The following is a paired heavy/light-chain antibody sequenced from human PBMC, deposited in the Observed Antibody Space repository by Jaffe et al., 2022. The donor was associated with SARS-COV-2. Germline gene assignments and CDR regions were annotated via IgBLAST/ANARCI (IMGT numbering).Heavy chain of an antibody. V-gene: IGHV3-11*01. CDR1: GFTFSTYY. J-gene: IGHJ6*03. Sequence: QVHLGESGGGLVKPGGSLRLSCEASGFTFSTYYMSWIRQAAGKGLEWVATVGVGTTTSYYADSVMGRFTVSRDNARNLVYLQMSSLRADDTAVYYCARDFPRLIRRTLMDVWGKGTPVTVSS. D-gene: IGHD2-8*01. CDR2: VGVGTTTS. CDR3: ARDFPRLIRRTLMDV.
Light chain of an antibody. CDR2: ATN. CDR1: TGPVTNLHS. Sequence: QPVVTQESSLTVSPGGTVTLTCSSSTGPVTNLHSPNWFQQRPGQAPTALISATNDKYSWTPARFSGSLLGGKAALTVSGVQSEDEADYYCLLYYGDARVFGGGTRLTVL. J-gene: IGLJ2*01. V-gene: IGLV7-43*01. CDR3: LLYYGDARV.